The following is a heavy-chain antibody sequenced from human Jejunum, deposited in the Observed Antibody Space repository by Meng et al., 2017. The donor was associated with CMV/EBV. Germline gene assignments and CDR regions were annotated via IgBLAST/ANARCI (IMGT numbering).Heavy chain of an antibody. CDR2: IYSDGTT. Sequence: CAASGFTVSDNYMNWVRQAPGKGLEWVSVIYSDGTTYYADSVKGRFTISRDNSKNTLYFQMNSLRAEDAAVYFCATELQLDAFNFWGQGTMVTVSS. J-gene: IGHJ3*01. D-gene: IGHD1-1*01. CDR1: GFTVSDNY. CDR3: ATELQLDAFNF. V-gene: IGHV3-53*01.